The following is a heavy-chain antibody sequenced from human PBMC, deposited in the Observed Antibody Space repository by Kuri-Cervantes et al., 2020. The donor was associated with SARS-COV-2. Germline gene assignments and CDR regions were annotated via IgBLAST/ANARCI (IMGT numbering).Heavy chain of an antibody. V-gene: IGHV4-38-2*01. J-gene: IGHJ5*02. D-gene: IGHD1-26*01. CDR3: ARGRYSGSYDQKTDNWFDP. Sequence: LRLSCAVSGYSISSGYYWGWIRQPPGKGLEWIGCIYYSGSTYYNPSLKSRVTISVDTSKNQFSLKLSSVTAADTAVYYCARGRYSGSYDQKTDNWFDPWGQGTLVTVSS. CDR2: IYYSGST. CDR1: GYSISSGYY.